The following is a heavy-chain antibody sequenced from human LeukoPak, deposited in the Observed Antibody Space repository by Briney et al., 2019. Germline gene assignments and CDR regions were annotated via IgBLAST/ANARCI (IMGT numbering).Heavy chain of an antibody. D-gene: IGHD3-16*01. V-gene: IGHV4-59*08. CDR3: ARLRGGAWEYFDY. Sequence: SETLSLTCTVSGASIGSYYWSWIRQPPGKGLEWIGYISNSGNTNHNPSLKSRGTISVDTSKNQFSLKLSSVTAADTAVYYCARLRGGAWEYFDYWGQGTLVTVSS. CDR1: GASIGSYY. J-gene: IGHJ4*02. CDR2: ISNSGNT.